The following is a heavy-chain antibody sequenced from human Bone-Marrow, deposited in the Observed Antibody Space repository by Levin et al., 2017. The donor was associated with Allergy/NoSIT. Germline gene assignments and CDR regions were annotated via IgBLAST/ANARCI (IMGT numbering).Heavy chain of an antibody. J-gene: IGHJ4*02. D-gene: IGHD5-12*01. CDR3: AIDRRGYDFSH. Sequence: TAGGSLRLSCAASGFTFTNAYMTWVRQAPGKGLEWVGRIKSNTDGGTTDYAAPVKGRFTISRDDSKTTVYLQMNSLKTEDTAVYYCAIDRRGYDFSHWGQGTLVTVSS. V-gene: IGHV3-15*01. CDR2: IKSNTDGGTT. CDR1: GFTFTNAY.